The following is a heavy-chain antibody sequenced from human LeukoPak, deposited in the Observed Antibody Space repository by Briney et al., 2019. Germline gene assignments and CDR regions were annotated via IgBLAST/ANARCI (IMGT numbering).Heavy chain of an antibody. CDR2: IIPIFGTA. Sequence: ASVKVSCKASGGTFSSYAISWVRQAPGQGLEWMGGIIPIFGTANYAQKFQGRVTITADESTSTAYMELSSLRSEDTAVYYCARGGLGYCSSTSCYENYHYGMDVWGKGTTVTVSS. CDR3: ARGGLGYCSSTSCYENYHYGMDV. V-gene: IGHV1-69*13. J-gene: IGHJ6*04. CDR1: GGTFSSYA. D-gene: IGHD2-2*01.